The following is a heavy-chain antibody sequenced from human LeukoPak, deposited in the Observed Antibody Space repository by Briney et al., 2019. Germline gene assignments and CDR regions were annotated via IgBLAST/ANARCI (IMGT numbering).Heavy chain of an antibody. CDR2: ISGSGGST. D-gene: IGHD3-10*01. CDR3: AKGTHYYGSGSIEGY. J-gene: IGHJ4*02. V-gene: IGHV3-23*01. CDR1: GFTFSSYA. Sequence: GGSLRLSCAASGFTFSSYAMSWVRQAPGKGLEWVSAISGSGGSTYYADSVKGRFTISRDNSKNTLYLQMNSLRAEDTAVYYCAKGTHYYGSGSIEGYWGRGTLVTVSS.